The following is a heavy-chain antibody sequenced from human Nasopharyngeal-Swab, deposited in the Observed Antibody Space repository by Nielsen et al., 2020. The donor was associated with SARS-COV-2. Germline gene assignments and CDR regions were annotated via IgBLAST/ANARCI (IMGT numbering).Heavy chain of an antibody. CDR2: INAGNGNT. D-gene: IGHD2-15*01. CDR1: GYTFTSYA. Sequence: ASVKVSCKASGYTFTSYAMHWVRQAPGQRLEWMGWINAGNGNTKYSQKFQGRVTITRDTSASTAYMELSSLRSEDTAVYYCARDTDVGDCSGGSCYSSWFDPWGQETLVTVSS. J-gene: IGHJ5*02. CDR3: ARDTDVGDCSGGSCYSSWFDP. V-gene: IGHV1-3*01.